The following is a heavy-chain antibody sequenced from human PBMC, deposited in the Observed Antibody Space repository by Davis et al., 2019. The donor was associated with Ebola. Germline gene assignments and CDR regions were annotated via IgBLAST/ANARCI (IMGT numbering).Heavy chain of an antibody. V-gene: IGHV3-30*03. D-gene: IGHD5-24*01. CDR1: GFTFSSYG. J-gene: IGHJ3*01. Sequence: GESLKISCAASGFTFSSYGMHWVRQAPGKGLEWVAVISYDGSNKYYADSVKGRFTISRDNSKNTLYLQMNSLRAEDTAVYYCAREGSRWLQTLWGQGTMVTVSS. CDR2: ISYDGSNK. CDR3: AREGSRWLQTL.